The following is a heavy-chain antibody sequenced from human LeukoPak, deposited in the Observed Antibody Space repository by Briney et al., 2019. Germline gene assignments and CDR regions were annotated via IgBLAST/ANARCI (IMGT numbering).Heavy chain of an antibody. CDR1: GGSFSGYY. CDR3: ARATYCSGGNCYKLRYFDL. D-gene: IGHD2-15*01. Sequence: PSETLSLTCAVYGGSFSGYYWNWIRQPPGKGLEWIGEVYHSGSTNYNPSLKSRVTISVDTSKNQFSLKLSSVTAADTAVYYCARATYCSGGNCYKLRYFDLWGRGTLVTVSS. V-gene: IGHV4-34*01. CDR2: VYHSGST. J-gene: IGHJ2*01.